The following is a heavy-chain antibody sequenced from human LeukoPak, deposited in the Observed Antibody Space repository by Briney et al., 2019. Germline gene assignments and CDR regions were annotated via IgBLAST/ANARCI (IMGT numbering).Heavy chain of an antibody. CDR2: IYHGGST. V-gene: IGHV4-38-2*02. Sequence: SETLSLTCTVPGYSISSGYYWGWIRQPPGKGLEWIGTIYHGGSTNYSPSLKSRVTMSVDTSKNQFSLKLSSVTAADTAVYYCARDRYYYDSSARYFDYWGQGTLVTVSS. CDR1: GYSISSGYY. J-gene: IGHJ4*02. CDR3: ARDRYYYDSSARYFDY. D-gene: IGHD3-22*01.